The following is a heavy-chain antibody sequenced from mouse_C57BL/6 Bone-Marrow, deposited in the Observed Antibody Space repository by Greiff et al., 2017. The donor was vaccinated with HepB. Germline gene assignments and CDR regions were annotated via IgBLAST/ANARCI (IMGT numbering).Heavy chain of an antibody. Sequence: EVKVEESGGGLVQPGGSMKLSCVASGFTFSNYWMNWVRQSPEKGLEWVAQIRLKSDNYATHYAESVKGRFTISRDDSKSSVYLQMNNLRAEDTGIYYCTYYYGSSYVRAMDYWGQGTSVTVSS. CDR3: TYYYGSSYVRAMDY. CDR1: GFTFSNYW. V-gene: IGHV6-3*01. CDR2: IRLKSDNYAT. D-gene: IGHD1-1*01. J-gene: IGHJ4*01.